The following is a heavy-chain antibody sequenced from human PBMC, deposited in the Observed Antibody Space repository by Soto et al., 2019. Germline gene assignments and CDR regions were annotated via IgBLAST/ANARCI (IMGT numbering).Heavy chain of an antibody. CDR1: GGTFSSYA. D-gene: IGHD2-2*01. CDR3: AKSSSRAHYYGMDV. V-gene: IGHV1-69*13. J-gene: IGHJ6*02. Sequence: SVKVSCKASGGTFSSYAISWVRQAPGQGLEWMGGIIPIFGTANYAQKFQGRVTITADESTSTAYMELNSLRAEDTAVYYCAKSSSRAHYYGMDVWGHGTTVTVSS. CDR2: IIPIFGTA.